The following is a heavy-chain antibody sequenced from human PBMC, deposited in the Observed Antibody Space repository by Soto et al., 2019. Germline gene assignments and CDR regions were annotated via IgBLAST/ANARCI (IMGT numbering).Heavy chain of an antibody. CDR1: GDSITSGNYY. D-gene: IGHD3-9*01. CDR2: IHHSGNT. V-gene: IGHV4-31*03. Sequence: QVQLQESGPGLVKPSQTLSLTCIVSGDSITSGNYYWSWIRQHPGKGLEWIGYIHHSGNTYYIPSLNSRLSLSMDTSKNQFSLQLSSVTAADTALYYCARPNYDIFTGLSGFDIWRQGTMVTVSS. CDR3: ARPNYDIFTGLSGFDI. J-gene: IGHJ3*02.